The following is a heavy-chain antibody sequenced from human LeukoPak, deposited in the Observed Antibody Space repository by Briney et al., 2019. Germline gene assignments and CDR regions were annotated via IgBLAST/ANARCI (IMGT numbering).Heavy chain of an antibody. J-gene: IGHJ5*02. CDR1: GGSISSGGYY. Sequence: SETLSLTCTVSGGSISSGGYYWSWIRQHPGKGLEWIGYIYYSGSTYYNPSLKSRVTISVDTSKNQFSLKLSSVTAADPAVYYCARDSTVTTSSNRWGWFDPWGQGTLVTVSS. CDR3: ARDSTVTTSSNRWGWFDP. CDR2: IYYSGST. D-gene: IGHD4-17*01. V-gene: IGHV4-31*03.